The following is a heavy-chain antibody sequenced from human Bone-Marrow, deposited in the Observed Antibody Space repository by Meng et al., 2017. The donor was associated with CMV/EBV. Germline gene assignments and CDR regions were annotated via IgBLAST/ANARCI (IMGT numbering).Heavy chain of an antibody. D-gene: IGHD7-27*01. CDR2: ISSSSSYI. Sequence: GGSLRLSCAASGFTFSSYDMHWVRQAPGKGLEWVSSISSSSSYIYYADSVKGRFTISRDNAKNSLYLQMNSLRAEDTAVYYCASGWGENWGLYYYYYGMDVWGQGTTVTVSS. V-gene: IGHV3-21*01. CDR3: ASGWGENWGLYYYYYGMDV. CDR1: GFTFSSYD. J-gene: IGHJ6*02.